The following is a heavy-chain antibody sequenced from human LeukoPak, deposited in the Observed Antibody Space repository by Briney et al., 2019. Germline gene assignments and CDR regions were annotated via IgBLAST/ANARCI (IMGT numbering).Heavy chain of an antibody. Sequence: PGRSLRLSCAASGFTFSSYGMHWVRQAPGKGLEWVAVISYDGSNKYYADSVKGRFTISRDNSKNTLYLQMNSLRAEDTAVYYCAKDRHYYDSSGYSHFDYWGQGTLVTVSS. CDR2: ISYDGSNK. V-gene: IGHV3-30*18. J-gene: IGHJ4*02. CDR1: GFTFSSYG. D-gene: IGHD3-22*01. CDR3: AKDRHYYDSSGYSHFDY.